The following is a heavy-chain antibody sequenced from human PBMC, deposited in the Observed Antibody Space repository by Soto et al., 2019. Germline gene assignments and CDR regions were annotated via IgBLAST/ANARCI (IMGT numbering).Heavy chain of an antibody. V-gene: IGHV3-9*01. D-gene: IGHD7-27*01. Sequence: EVQLVESGGGLVQPGRSLRLSCAASGFTFDDYAMHWVRQAPGKGLEWIGEVHQSGKANYNPSLRSRVTISMDTSKNQFYLNIDSVTAADTAVYYCASKTGAKTDYGGQGILVTVSS. CDR3: ASKTGAKTDY. CDR2: VHQSGKA. J-gene: IGHJ4*02. CDR1: GFTFDDYA.